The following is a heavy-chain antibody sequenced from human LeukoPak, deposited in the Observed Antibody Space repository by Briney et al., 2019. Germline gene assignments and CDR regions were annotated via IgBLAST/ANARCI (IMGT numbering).Heavy chain of an antibody. D-gene: IGHD4-17*01. CDR1: GFTFSSYG. CDR2: IWYDGSNK. Sequence: GRSLRLSCAASGFTFSSYGMHWVRQAPGKGLEWVAVIWYDGSNKYYADSVKGRFTISRDNSKNTLYLQMNSLRAEDTAVYYCARERVPYGDYAFDIWGQETMVTVSS. J-gene: IGHJ3*02. V-gene: IGHV3-33*01. CDR3: ARERVPYGDYAFDI.